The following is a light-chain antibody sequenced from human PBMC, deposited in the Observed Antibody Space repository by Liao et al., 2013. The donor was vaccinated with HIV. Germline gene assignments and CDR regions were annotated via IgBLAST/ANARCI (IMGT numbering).Light chain of an antibody. CDR1: ALPKQY. V-gene: IGLV3-25*02. J-gene: IGLJ3*02. CDR3: QAWDSNTAV. CDR2: KDS. Sequence: SYELTQPPSVSVSPGQTARITCSGDALPKQYAYWYQQKPGQAPVLVIYKDSERPSGIPERFSGSNSENTATLTISRVEAGDEADYYCQAWDSNTAVFGGGTKLTVL.